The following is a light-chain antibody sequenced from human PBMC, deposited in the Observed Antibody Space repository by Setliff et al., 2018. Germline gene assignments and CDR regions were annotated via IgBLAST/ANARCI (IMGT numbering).Light chain of an antibody. CDR3: QAYDNSLSGSGL. J-gene: IGLJ1*01. V-gene: IGLV1-40*01. Sequence: QSVLTPPPSVSGTPGQSVTISCTGSRSNIGAGYGVHWYQQFPGTAPKLLIYNDNNRPSGVPDRFSGSKSGTSSSLAITGLQDEDEADYFCQAYDNSLSGSGLFGTGTKVTVL. CDR2: NDN. CDR1: RSNIGAGYG.